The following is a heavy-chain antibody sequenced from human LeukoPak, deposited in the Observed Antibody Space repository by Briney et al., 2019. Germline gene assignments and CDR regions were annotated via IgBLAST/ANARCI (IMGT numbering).Heavy chain of an antibody. CDR1: GGSIGSYY. V-gene: IGHV4-59*01. J-gene: IGHJ4*02. D-gene: IGHD1-26*01. CDR2: IYYSGST. Sequence: PSETLSLTCTVSGGSIGSYYWSWIRQPPGKGLEWIGYIYYSGSTNYNPSLKSRVTMSVDTSKNQFSLKLSSVTAAGTAVYYCARGGGVAATYHDYWGQGTLVTVSS. CDR3: ARGGGVAATYHDY.